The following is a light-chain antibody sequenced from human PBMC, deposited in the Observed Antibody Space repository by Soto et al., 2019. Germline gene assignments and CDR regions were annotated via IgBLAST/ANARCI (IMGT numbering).Light chain of an antibody. CDR3: QQYGSSPPLT. V-gene: IGKV3-20*01. CDR1: QSVSSSY. Sequence: EIVLTQSPGTLSLSPGERATLSCRASQSVSSSYLAWYQQKPGQAPRLLIYGASSRATGSPDRFSGSGSGTDFSLTISRLEPEDLAVYYCQQYGSSPPLTFGGGTKVEIK. J-gene: IGKJ4*01. CDR2: GAS.